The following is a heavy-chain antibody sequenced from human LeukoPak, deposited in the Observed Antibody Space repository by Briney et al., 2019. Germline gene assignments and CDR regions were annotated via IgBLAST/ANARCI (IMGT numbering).Heavy chain of an antibody. CDR2: IKSKTDGGTT. CDR3: TTDPSMVRGVPTYYYYYYMDV. Sequence: PGGSLRLSCAASGFTFSNAWMSWVRQAPGKGLEWVGRIKSKTDGGTTDYAAPVKGRFTISRDDSKNTLYLQMNSLKTEDTAVYYCTTDPSMVRGVPTYYYYYYMDVWGKGTTVTVSS. CDR1: GFTFSNAW. D-gene: IGHD3-10*01. J-gene: IGHJ6*03. V-gene: IGHV3-15*01.